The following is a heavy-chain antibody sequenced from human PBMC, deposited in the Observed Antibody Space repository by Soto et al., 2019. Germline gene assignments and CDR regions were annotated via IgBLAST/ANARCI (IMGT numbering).Heavy chain of an antibody. CDR2: ISYDGSNK. CDR3: ATSPWYCDSYYFDY. J-gene: IGHJ4*02. V-gene: IGHV3-30-3*01. CDR1: GFTFSSYA. Sequence: GGSLRLSCAASGFTFSSYAMHWVRQAPGKGLEWVAVISYDGSNKYYADSVKGRFTISRDKTKNTLYLQMNSLRAEDTAVYYCATSPWYCDSYYFDYWGQGTLVTVSS. D-gene: IGHD4-17*01.